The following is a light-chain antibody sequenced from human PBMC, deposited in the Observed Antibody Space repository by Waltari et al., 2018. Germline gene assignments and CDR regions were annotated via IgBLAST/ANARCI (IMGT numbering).Light chain of an antibody. CDR2: WAS. J-gene: IGKJ4*01. V-gene: IGKV4-1*01. CDR1: QSVLSSSNNKNY. Sequence: DIVMIQSPDSLAVSLGERATINCKSSQSVLSSSNNKNYIVWYQQKPGQPPKLLIYWASTREFGVPDRFSGSGSGTDFTLTISSLQAEDVAVYYCQQYYSAPLTFGGGTKVEIK. CDR3: QQYYSAPLT.